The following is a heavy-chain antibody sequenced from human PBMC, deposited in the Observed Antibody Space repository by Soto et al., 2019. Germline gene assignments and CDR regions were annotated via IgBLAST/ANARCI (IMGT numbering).Heavy chain of an antibody. V-gene: IGHV4-59*01. CDR3: ARDGGGAFDI. J-gene: IGHJ3*02. CDR1: GGSISSDY. Sequence: TLSLTCTVSGGSISSDYWSWIRQPPGKGLEWIGYIYYSGSTNYNPSLKSRVTISVDTSKNQFSLKLSSVTAADTVVYYCARDGGGAFDIWGQGTMVTVSS. D-gene: IGHD3-16*01. CDR2: IYYSGST.